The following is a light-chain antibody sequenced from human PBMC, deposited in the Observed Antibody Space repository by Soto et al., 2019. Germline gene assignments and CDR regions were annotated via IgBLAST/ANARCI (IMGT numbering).Light chain of an antibody. CDR1: STDVGGYNY. CDR3: SSYAGNNIHYV. J-gene: IGLJ1*01. CDR2: EVS. Sequence: VLTQPPSASGSAGQSVTISCTGTSTDVGGYNYVSWYQQHPGKAPKLMIYEVSKRPSGVPDRFSGSKSGNTASLTVSGLQAEDEADYYCSSYAGNNIHYVFGTGTKVTVL. V-gene: IGLV2-8*01.